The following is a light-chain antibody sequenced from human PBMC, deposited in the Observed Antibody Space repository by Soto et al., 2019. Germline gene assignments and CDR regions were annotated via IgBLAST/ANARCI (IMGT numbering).Light chain of an antibody. V-gene: IGKV3-15*01. J-gene: IGKJ2*01. CDR3: QQYDNWPHT. CDR1: QNLSRN. CDR2: GAS. Sequence: EMVMTQSPATLSVSPGERATLSCRSSQNLSRNLAWYQQQPGQAPRLLIYGASTRATGIPARFSGSGSGKDFNLTISRLHSEDFAVYYGQQYDNWPHTFGQGPKLEIK.